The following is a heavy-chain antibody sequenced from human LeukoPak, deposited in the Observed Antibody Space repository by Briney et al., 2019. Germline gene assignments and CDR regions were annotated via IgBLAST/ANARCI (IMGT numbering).Heavy chain of an antibody. Sequence: GGSLRLSCAASGFIFSSYAMNWVRQAPGKGLEWVLYISSSSSTIYYTDSVKGRFTISRDNAKNSVYLQMNSLRAEDTALYYCAKDSVKRRYYDSSGYLHFDYWGQGTLVTVSS. V-gene: IGHV3-48*04. J-gene: IGHJ4*02. CDR3: AKDSVKRRYYDSSGYLHFDY. CDR1: GFIFSSYA. D-gene: IGHD3-22*01. CDR2: ISSSSSTI.